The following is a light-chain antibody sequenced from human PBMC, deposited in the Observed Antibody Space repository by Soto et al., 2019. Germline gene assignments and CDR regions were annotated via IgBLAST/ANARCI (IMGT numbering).Light chain of an antibody. CDR3: QSYDSSLSVV. Sequence: QALLTQPPSVSGAAGQRVTISCTGSSSNIGAGYDVHWYQQRPGTAPKLLIYGNSNRPSGVPDRFSGSKSGTSASLAITGLQAEDEADYYCQSYDSSLSVVFGPGTKVTV. CDR2: GNS. CDR1: SSNIGAGYD. J-gene: IGLJ1*01. V-gene: IGLV1-40*01.